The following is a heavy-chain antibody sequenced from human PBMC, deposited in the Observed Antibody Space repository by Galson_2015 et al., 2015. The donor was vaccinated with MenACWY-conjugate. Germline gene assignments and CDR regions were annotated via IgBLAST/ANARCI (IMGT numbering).Heavy chain of an antibody. V-gene: IGHV3-7*03. Sequence: SLRLSCAASGFTLSHYYMSWVRQAPGKGLEWVATIRGDGSETFHLNSVKDRFTISRDNAQNTLLLQMDSLRAEDTAVYYCARPVRNRLSIAVPYYFDHWGQGTLVAVSS. CDR1: GFTLSHYY. D-gene: IGHD2-21*01. CDR2: IRGDGSET. CDR3: ARPVRNRLSIAVPYYFDH. J-gene: IGHJ4*02.